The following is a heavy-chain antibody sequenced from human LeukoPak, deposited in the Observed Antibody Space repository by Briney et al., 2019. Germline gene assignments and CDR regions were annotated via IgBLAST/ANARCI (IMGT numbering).Heavy chain of an antibody. CDR2: VYHVGTT. D-gene: IGHD3-22*01. CDR1: GYSISSGYF. Sequence: SETLSLTCTVSGYSISSGYFWGWIRQPPGKGLEWIGVYHVGTTDYNPSLKSRVTISVDRSKNQMSLKLSSVTAADTAVYYCARSEWYYYDSSRRPYYFDYWGQGTLVTVSS. CDR3: ARSEWYYYDSSRRPYYFDY. V-gene: IGHV4-38-2*02. J-gene: IGHJ4*02.